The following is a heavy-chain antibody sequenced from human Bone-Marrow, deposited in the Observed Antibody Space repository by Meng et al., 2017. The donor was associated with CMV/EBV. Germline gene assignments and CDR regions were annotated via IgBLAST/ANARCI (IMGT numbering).Heavy chain of an antibody. CDR3: ARERVGWELTYYYYYGMDV. Sequence: GGSLRLSCAASGFTFSSSWMHWVRQVPGEGLVWVSRIDSDGSTIDYADSVKGRFTIFRDNAKNTVYLQMNSLRAEDTAVYYCARERVGWELTYYYYYGMDVWGQGTTVTVSS. V-gene: IGHV3-74*01. J-gene: IGHJ6*02. CDR1: GFTFSSSW. CDR2: IDSDGSTI. D-gene: IGHD1-26*01.